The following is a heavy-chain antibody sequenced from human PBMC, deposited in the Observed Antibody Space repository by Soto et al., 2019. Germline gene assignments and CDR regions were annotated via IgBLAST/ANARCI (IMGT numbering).Heavy chain of an antibody. D-gene: IGHD5-18*01. CDR3: AREGGYSYGFPGWEDY. J-gene: IGHJ4*02. Sequence: ESGGGLIQPGGSLRLSCAASGFTVSSNYMSWVRQAPGKGLEWVSVIYSGGSTYYADSVKGRFTISRDNSKNTLYLQMNSLRAEDTAVYYCAREGGYSYGFPGWEDYWGQGTLVTVSS. CDR1: GFTVSSNY. V-gene: IGHV3-53*01. CDR2: IYSGGST.